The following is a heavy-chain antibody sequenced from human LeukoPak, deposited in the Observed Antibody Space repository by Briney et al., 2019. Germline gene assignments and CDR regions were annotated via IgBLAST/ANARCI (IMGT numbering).Heavy chain of an antibody. J-gene: IGHJ4*02. CDR3: AKAAVYSKRWTPFDD. CDR2: MAGDGSSI. D-gene: IGHD1-26*01. Sequence: PGGSLRLSCAASGFTFSSYAMSWVRQAPGKGLEWVALMAGDGSSIYYADSVKGRFTISRDNSKNTVYLQMNSLRPEDTAVYYCAKAAVYSKRWTPFDDWGRGTLVTVSS. V-gene: IGHV3-30*18. CDR1: GFTFSSYA.